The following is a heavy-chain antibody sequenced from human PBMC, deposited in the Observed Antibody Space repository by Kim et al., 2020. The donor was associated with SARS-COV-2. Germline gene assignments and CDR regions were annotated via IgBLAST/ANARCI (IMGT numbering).Heavy chain of an antibody. D-gene: IGHD6-13*01. CDR2: IWYDGSNK. CDR3: AKAVGSSSWYGGYYYYCMDV. Sequence: GGSLRLSCAASGFTFSSYGMHWVRQAPGKGLEWVAVIWYDGSNKYYADSVKGRFTISRDNSKNTLYLQMNSLRAEDTAVYYCAKAVGSSSWYGGYYYYCMDVWGQGTTVTVSS. V-gene: IGHV3-33*06. CDR1: GFTFSSYG. J-gene: IGHJ6*02.